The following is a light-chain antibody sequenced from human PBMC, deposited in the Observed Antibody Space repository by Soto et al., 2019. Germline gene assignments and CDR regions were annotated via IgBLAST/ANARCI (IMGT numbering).Light chain of an antibody. CDR2: SAS. V-gene: IGKV3-20*01. CDR3: QQYGDSPFT. Sequence: EIVLTQSPGTLSLSPGERATLSCRASQSVSSNYLAWYQLKPGQRPRLVMHSASIRGYGIPGRFSGSGSGTDFTLTISRLEPEDFAVYYCQQYGDSPFTFGPGTKVDIK. CDR1: QSVSSNY. J-gene: IGKJ3*01.